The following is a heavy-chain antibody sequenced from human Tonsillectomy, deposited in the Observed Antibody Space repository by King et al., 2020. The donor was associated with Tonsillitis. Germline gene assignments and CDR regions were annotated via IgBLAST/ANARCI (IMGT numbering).Heavy chain of an antibody. J-gene: IGHJ3*02. V-gene: IGHV2-26*01. CDR3: AHYHYDSSGYYYAFDI. CDR1: GVSLSNARMG. CDR2: VFSNDER. D-gene: IGHD3-22*01. Sequence: TLKESGPVLVKPTETLTLTCTVSGVSLSNARMGVSWIRQPPGKALEWLAHVFSNDERSYSTSLKSRLTISKDTSKSQVVLTMTNMDPVDTGTYYCAHYHYDSSGYYYAFDIGGQGTVVTVSS.